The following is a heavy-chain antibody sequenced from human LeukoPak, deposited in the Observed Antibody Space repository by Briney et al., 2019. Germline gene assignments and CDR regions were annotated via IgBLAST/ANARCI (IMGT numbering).Heavy chain of an antibody. V-gene: IGHV1-69*13. Sequence: ASVKVSCKASGYTFTSYGISWVRQAPGQGLEWMGGIIPIFGTANYAQKFQGRVTITADESTSTAYMELSSLRSEDTAVYYCASNYGSGSFADYWGQGTLVTVSS. CDR1: GYTFTSYG. CDR2: IIPIFGTA. CDR3: ASNYGSGSFADY. J-gene: IGHJ4*02. D-gene: IGHD3-10*01.